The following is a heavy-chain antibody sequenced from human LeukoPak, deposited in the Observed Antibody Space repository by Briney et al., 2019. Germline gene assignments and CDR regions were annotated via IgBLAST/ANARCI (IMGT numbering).Heavy chain of an antibody. J-gene: IGHJ3*02. V-gene: IGHV3-9*03. CDR3: AKDIRAVAGASSAFDI. CDR1: GFTFDDYA. D-gene: IGHD6-19*01. CDR2: ISWNSGSI. Sequence: GGSLRLSCAASGFTFDDYAMHWVRQAPGKGLEWVSGISWNSGSIGYADSVKGRFTISIDNAKNSLYLQMNSLRAEDMALYYCAKDIRAVAGASSAFDIWGQGTMVTVSS.